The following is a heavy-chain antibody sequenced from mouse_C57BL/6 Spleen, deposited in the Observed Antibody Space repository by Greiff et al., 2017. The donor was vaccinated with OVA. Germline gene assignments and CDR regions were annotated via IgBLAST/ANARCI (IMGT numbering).Heavy chain of an antibody. V-gene: IGHV1-82*01. CDR1: GYAFSSSW. D-gene: IGHD1-1*01. Sequence: QVQLQQSGPELVKPGASVKISCKASGYAFSSSWMNWVKQRPGKGLEWIGRIYPGVGDTNYNGKFKGKATLTADKSSSTAYMHLSSLTSEDSAVYFCARSTTVDWYFDVWGTGTTVTVSS. CDR2: IYPGVGDT. J-gene: IGHJ1*03. CDR3: ARSTTVDWYFDV.